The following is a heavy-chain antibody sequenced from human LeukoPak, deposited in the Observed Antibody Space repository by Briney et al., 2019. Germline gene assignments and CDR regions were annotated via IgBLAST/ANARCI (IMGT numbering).Heavy chain of an antibody. CDR1: GFTFSSYG. V-gene: IGHV3-30*02. CDR3: AKDLEGSGSYYSRSADY. D-gene: IGHD3-10*01. CDR2: IRYDGSNK. Sequence: PGGSLRLPCAASGFTFSSYGMHWVRQAPGKGLEWVAFIRYDGSNKYYADSVKGRFTISRDNSKNTLYLQMNSLRAEDTAVYYCAKDLEGSGSYYSRSADYWGQRTLVTVSS. J-gene: IGHJ4*02.